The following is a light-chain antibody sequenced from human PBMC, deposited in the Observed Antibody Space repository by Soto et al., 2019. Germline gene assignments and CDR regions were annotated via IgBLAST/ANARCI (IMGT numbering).Light chain of an antibody. CDR1: ESISDY. V-gene: IGKV1-39*01. CDR3: QQSFSNLLS. J-gene: IGKJ4*01. CDR2: SAS. Sequence: IQLTQYPSSLSASVGDRVTIACRASESISDYLNWYQHKPGEAPKVLVYSASTLRGEVPSRFSGTGSGTEFTLTISSLQPEDVATYYCQQSFSNLLSFGGGTKVEIK.